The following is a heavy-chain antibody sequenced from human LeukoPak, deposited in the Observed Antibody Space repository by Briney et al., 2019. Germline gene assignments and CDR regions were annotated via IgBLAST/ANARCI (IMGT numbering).Heavy chain of an antibody. Sequence: GRSLRLSCAASGFTFDDYAMHWVRQAPGKGLEWVSAISWNSGSIGYADSVKGRFTISRDNAKNSLYLQMNSLRAEDTALYYCAKDIYYYDSSGHDAFDIWGQGTMVTVSS. CDR1: GFTFDDYA. D-gene: IGHD3-22*01. CDR3: AKDIYYYDSSGHDAFDI. J-gene: IGHJ3*02. CDR2: ISWNSGSI. V-gene: IGHV3-9*01.